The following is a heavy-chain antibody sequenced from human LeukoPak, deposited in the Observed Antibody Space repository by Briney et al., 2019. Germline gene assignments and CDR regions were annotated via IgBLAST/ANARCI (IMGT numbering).Heavy chain of an antibody. V-gene: IGHV3-7*03. D-gene: IGHD3-10*01. CDR1: GFTFSSYW. CDR2: IKQDGSEK. J-gene: IGHJ4*02. CDR3: AKRHYYGSGSYYNVNYFDY. Sequence: GGSLRLSCAASGFTFSSYWMSWVRQAPGKGLERVANIKQDGSEKYYVDSVKGRFTISRDNAKNSLYLQMNSLRDEDTAVYYCAKRHYYGSGSYYNVNYFDYWGQGTLVTVSS.